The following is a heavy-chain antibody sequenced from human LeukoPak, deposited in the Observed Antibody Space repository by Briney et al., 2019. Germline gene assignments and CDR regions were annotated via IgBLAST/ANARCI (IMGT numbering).Heavy chain of an antibody. CDR2: MSPNSGDT. V-gene: IGHV1-8*01. CDR3: ARAYCSGGSCYSDY. J-gene: IGHJ4*02. CDR1: GYTFTSYD. Sequence: ASVKVSCKASGYTFTSYDFNWVRQATGQRPEWMGWMSPNSGDTGYAQKFQDRVTMTRNTSISTAYMELSSLRSDDTAVYYCARAYCSGGSCYSDYWGQGTLVTVSS. D-gene: IGHD2-15*01.